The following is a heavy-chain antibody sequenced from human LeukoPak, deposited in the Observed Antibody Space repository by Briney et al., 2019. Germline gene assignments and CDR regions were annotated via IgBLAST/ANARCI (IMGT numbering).Heavy chain of an antibody. V-gene: IGHV3-48*01. D-gene: IGHD3-10*01. J-gene: IGHJ4*02. CDR1: GFTFSSYS. Sequence: GGSLRLSCAASGFTFSSYSMNWVRQAPGKGLEWLSYIRSSSRTIYYADSVKGRFTISRDNAKNSLYLQMNSLRAEDTAVYYCARDGSGRVPEMSAPDYWGQGTLVTVSS. CDR2: IRSSSRTI. CDR3: ARDGSGRVPEMSAPDY.